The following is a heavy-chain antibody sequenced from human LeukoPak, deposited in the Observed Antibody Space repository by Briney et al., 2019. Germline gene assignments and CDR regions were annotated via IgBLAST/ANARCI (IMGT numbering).Heavy chain of an antibody. D-gene: IGHD3-9*01. CDR3: ARQYYDILTGYPDAFDI. V-gene: IGHV4-30-2*01. CDR2: ISHSGST. J-gene: IGHJ3*02. CDR1: GGSISSGDYY. Sequence: PSETLSLTCTVSGGSISSGDYYWTWIRQPPGKGLEGIGYISHSGSTYYNPSLKSRVTISVDTSKNQFSLKLSSVTAADTAVYYCARQYYDILTGYPDAFDIWGQGTMVTVSS.